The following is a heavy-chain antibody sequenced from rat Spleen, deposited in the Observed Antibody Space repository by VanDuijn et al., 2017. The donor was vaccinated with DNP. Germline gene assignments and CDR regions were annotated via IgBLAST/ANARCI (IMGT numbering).Heavy chain of an antibody. CDR2: IWAARST. V-gene: IGHV2-72*01. D-gene: IGHD1-10*01. CDR1: GFSLTSNG. Sequence: QVRLEESGPGLMQPSETLSLTCTVSGFSLTSNGVGWVRQPLGKGVLWLGTIWAARSTAYNSAVQSRLSISRDTSKGQVFLKMNSLQTKGTAMYFCTSGTTTWFAYWGQGTLVTVSS. J-gene: IGHJ3*01. CDR3: TSGTTTWFAY.